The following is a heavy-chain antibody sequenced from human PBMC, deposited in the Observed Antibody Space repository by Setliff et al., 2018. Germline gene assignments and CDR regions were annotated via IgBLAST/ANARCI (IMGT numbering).Heavy chain of an antibody. CDR2: IYYTGDP. V-gene: IGHV4-39*01. CDR1: GGSLRGNAIF. CDR3: ARHVGSRSRGYNYYYYYMDV. Sequence: SETLSLTCTVSGGSLRGNAIFWGWIRQPPGKGLEWIGSIYYTGDPYYNPSLKSRVTMSVDTSRNQLSLKLTSVTAADTAVYYCARHVGSRSRGYNYYYYYMDVRGKGTTVTVSS. D-gene: IGHD3-10*01. J-gene: IGHJ6*03.